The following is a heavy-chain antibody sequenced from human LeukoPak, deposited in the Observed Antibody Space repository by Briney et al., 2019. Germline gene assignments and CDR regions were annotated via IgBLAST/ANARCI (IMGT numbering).Heavy chain of an antibody. CDR3: AKDLYGSEST. CDR2: VLSDGAT. Sequence: PGGSLRLSCAASGFTFSNYGMSWLRQTPGKGLEWVSTVLSDGATHYADSVTGRFTVSRGNSKNMLYLQMNSLRAEDTAIYYCAKDLYGSESTWGQGILVTVSS. V-gene: IGHV3-23*01. D-gene: IGHD3-10*01. J-gene: IGHJ4*02. CDR1: GFTFSNYG.